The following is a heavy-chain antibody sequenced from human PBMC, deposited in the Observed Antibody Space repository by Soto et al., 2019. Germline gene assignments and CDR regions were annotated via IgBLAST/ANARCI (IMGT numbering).Heavy chain of an antibody. CDR3: ARLEYLYSYGLGYGMDV. V-gene: IGHV5-51*01. D-gene: IGHD5-18*01. J-gene: IGHJ6*02. Sequence: PGESLRISCKGSGYSFTNYWIGWGRQMPGKGLEWMGIIYPDDSDTRYSPSFQGQVTISADKSISTAYLQWSSLKASDTAMYYCARLEYLYSYGLGYGMDVCGQGTSVTVSS. CDR1: GYSFTNYW. CDR2: IYPDDSDT.